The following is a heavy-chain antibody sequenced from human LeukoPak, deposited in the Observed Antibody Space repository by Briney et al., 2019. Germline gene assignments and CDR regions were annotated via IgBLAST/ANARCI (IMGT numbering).Heavy chain of an antibody. CDR1: GGSISSSSYY. CDR3: VQGPSIAAAGTTWFDY. V-gene: IGHV4-39*01. D-gene: IGHD6-13*01. Sequence: SETLSLTCTVSGGSISSSSYYWGWIRQPPGKGLEWIGSIYYSGSTYYNPSLKSRVTISVDTSKNQFSLKLSSVTAADTAVYYCVQGPSIAAAGTTWFDYWGQGTLVTVS. J-gene: IGHJ4*02. CDR2: IYYSGST.